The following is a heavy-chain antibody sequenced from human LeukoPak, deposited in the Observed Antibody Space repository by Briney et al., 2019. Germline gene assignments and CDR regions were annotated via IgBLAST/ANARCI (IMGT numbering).Heavy chain of an antibody. CDR3: AKAARDIVVVPAAVAYYGMDV. J-gene: IGHJ6*04. D-gene: IGHD2-2*01. V-gene: IGHV3-23*01. Sequence: GGSLRLSCAASGFTFSSYAMSWVRQAPGKGLEWGSAISGSGGSKYYADSVKGRFTISRDNSKNTLYLQMNSLRAEDTAVYYCAKAARDIVVVPAAVAYYGMDVWGKGTTVTVSS. CDR2: ISGSGGSK. CDR1: GFTFSSYA.